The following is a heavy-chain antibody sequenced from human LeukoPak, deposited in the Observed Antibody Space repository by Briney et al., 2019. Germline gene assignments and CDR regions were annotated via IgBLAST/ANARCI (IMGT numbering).Heavy chain of an antibody. CDR2: NNAGNGIT. Sequence: EASVKVSCKASGYTFTNYAIHWVRQAPGQRLEWMGWNNAGNGITKYSQEFQGRVTISRDTSATTAYMELSTLTSEDMAVYYCARRGFDGSGWYPIDYWGQGTLVTVSS. D-gene: IGHD6-19*01. J-gene: IGHJ4*02. V-gene: IGHV1-3*02. CDR3: ARRGFDGSGWYPIDY. CDR1: GYTFTNYA.